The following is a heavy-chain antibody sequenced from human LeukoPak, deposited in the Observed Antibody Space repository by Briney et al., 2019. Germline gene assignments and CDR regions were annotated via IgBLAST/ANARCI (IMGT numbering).Heavy chain of an antibody. V-gene: IGHV3-48*01. J-gene: IGHJ4*02. Sequence: GGSLRLSCAASGFTFSSYSMNWVRQAPGKGLEWVSYISSSSSTIYYADSVKGRFTIPRDNAQNSLYLQMNSLRAEDTAVYYCARDYDYSNVDYWGQGTLVTVSS. CDR2: ISSSSSTI. CDR3: ARDYDYSNVDY. D-gene: IGHD4-11*01. CDR1: GFTFSSYS.